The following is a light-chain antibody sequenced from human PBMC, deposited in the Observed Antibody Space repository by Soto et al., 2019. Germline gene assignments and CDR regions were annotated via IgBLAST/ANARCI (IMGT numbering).Light chain of an antibody. V-gene: IGKV3-20*01. CDR1: QSVSSNY. CDR3: QQYGGSPRVT. J-gene: IGKJ4*01. Sequence: EIVLTQSPGTLSLSPGERATLSCRASQSVSSNYLAWYQQKPGQAPRLLIYGASSRATGIPDRFSGSGSGTDFTLTISRLEPEDFAVYYCQQYGGSPRVTFGGGTKLAIK. CDR2: GAS.